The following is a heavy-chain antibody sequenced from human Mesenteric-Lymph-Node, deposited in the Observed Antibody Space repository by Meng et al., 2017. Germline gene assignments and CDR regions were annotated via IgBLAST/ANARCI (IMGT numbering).Heavy chain of an antibody. CDR3: AREGHFYDSSGYGAFDI. Sequence: GESLKISCAASGFTFSSYGMHWVRQAPGKGLEWVAVIWYDGSNKYYADSVKGRFTISRDNSKNTLYLQMKSLRAEDTAVYYCAREGHFYDSSGYGAFDIWSQGTMVTVSS. D-gene: IGHD3-22*01. CDR2: IWYDGSNK. V-gene: IGHV3-33*01. J-gene: IGHJ3*02. CDR1: GFTFSSYG.